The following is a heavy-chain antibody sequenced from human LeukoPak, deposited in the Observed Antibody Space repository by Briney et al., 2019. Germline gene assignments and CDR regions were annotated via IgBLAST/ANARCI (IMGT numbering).Heavy chain of an antibody. V-gene: IGHV3-7*01. CDR2: IKQDGSEK. J-gene: IGHJ4*02. Sequence: GGSLRLSCAASGFTFSSYWMSWVRQAPGKGLEWVANIKQDGSEKYYVDSVKGRFTISRDNAKNSLYLQMNSLRAEDTAVYYRASIAVAYYFDYWGQGTLVTVSS. D-gene: IGHD6-19*01. CDR3: ASIAVAYYFDY. CDR1: GFTFSSYW.